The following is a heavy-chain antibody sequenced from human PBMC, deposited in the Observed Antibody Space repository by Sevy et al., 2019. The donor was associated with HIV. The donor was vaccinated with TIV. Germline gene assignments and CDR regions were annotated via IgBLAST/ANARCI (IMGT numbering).Heavy chain of an antibody. V-gene: IGHV1-69*13. CDR1: GGTFSSYA. J-gene: IGHJ4*02. CDR2: IIPIFGTA. CDR3: AGGLEMATIQSGPYFDY. D-gene: IGHD5-12*01. Sequence: ASVKVSCKASGGTFSSYAISWVRQAPGQGLEWMGGIIPIFGTANYAQKFQGRVTITADESTSTAYMELGSLRSEDTAVYYCAGGLEMATIQSGPYFDYWGQGTLVTVSS.